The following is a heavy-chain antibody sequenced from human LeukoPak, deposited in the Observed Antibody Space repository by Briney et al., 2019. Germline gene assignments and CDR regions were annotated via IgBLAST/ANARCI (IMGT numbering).Heavy chain of an antibody. CDR1: GYTFTSYA. Sequence: ASVKVSCKASGYTFTSYAMNWVRQAPGQGLEWMGWINTNTGNPTYAQGFTGRFVFSLDTSVSTAYLQISSLKAEDTAVYYCARGAPVRYFDWSPGYWGQGTLITVSS. V-gene: IGHV7-4-1*02. J-gene: IGHJ4*02. D-gene: IGHD3-9*01. CDR2: INTNTGNP. CDR3: ARGAPVRYFDWSPGY.